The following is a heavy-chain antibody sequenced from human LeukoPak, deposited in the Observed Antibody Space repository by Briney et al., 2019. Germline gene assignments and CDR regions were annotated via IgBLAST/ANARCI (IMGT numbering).Heavy chain of an antibody. D-gene: IGHD3-22*01. CDR1: GFTFRNYV. J-gene: IGHJ4*02. Sequence: PGGSLRLSCAASGFTFRNYVIHWVRQAPGKGLEWVGRIKSKTDGGTTDYAAPVKGRFTISRDDSKNTLYLQMNSLKTEDTAVYYCTSYYYDSSGTHWGQGTLVTVSS. CDR3: TSYYYDSSGTH. CDR2: IKSKTDGGTT. V-gene: IGHV3-15*07.